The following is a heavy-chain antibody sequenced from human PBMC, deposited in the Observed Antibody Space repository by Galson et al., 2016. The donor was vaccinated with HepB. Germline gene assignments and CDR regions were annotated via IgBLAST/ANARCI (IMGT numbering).Heavy chain of an antibody. V-gene: IGHV3-23*01. D-gene: IGHD7-27*01. Sequence: SLRLSCAASGFTFSSYVMSWVRQAPWKGLQWVSAISGSGDSTFYADSVKGRFTISRDNSKNTLYLQMDSLRADDTALYYCAKRRENWGHFDYWGQGTLVTVSS. CDR1: GFTFSSYV. CDR3: AKRRENWGHFDY. J-gene: IGHJ4*02. CDR2: ISGSGDST.